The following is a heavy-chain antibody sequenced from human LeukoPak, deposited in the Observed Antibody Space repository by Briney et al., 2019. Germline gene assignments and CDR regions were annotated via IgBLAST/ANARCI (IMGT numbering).Heavy chain of an antibody. CDR2: INHSGST. D-gene: IGHD4-23*01. J-gene: IGHJ4*02. Sequence: PSETLSLTCAVYGGSFSGYYWSWIRQPPGKGLEWIGEINHSGSTNYNPSLKSRVTISVDTSKNQFSLKLSSVTAADTAVYYCASLSPGGPRDCWGQGTLVTVSS. CDR3: ASLSPGGPRDC. CDR1: GGSFSGYY. V-gene: IGHV4-34*01.